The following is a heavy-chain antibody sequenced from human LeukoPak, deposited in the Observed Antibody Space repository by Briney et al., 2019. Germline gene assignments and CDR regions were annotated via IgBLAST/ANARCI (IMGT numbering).Heavy chain of an antibody. CDR1: GFTLSSYA. V-gene: IGHV3-30-3*01. CDR2: ISYDGSNK. D-gene: IGHD2-21*02. CDR3: ARDGASYCGGDCYLAFFDY. J-gene: IGHJ4*02. Sequence: GGSLRLSCAASGFTLSSYAMHWVRQAPGKGLEWVAVISYDGSNKYYADSVKGRFTISRDNSKNTLYLQMNSLRAEDTAVYYCARDGASYCGGDCYLAFFDYWGQGTLVTVSS.